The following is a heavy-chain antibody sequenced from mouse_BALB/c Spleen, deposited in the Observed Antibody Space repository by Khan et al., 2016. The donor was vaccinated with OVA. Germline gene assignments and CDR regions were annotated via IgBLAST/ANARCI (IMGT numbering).Heavy chain of an antibody. CDR3: ARSVTITTVVATDFDC. CDR2: ISYSGRT. CDR1: GYSITSACA. V-gene: IGHV3-2*02. Sequence: EVQLQESGPGLVKPSQSLSLTCTVTGYSITSACAWNWIRQFPGNKLEWMGYISYSGRTSYNPSLKSRIPIPRDTSKNQFFLQLNSVTTEDTATYYCARSVTITTVVATDFDCWGQGTTLTVSS. J-gene: IGHJ2*01. D-gene: IGHD1-1*01.